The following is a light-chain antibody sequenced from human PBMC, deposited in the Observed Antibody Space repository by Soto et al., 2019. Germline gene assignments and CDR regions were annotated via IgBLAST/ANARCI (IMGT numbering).Light chain of an antibody. Sequence: EIVLTQSPGTLSLSPGERATLSCRAIQSVSSSYLAWYQQKPGQAPRLLIYGASSRATGIPDRFSGSGSGTDFTLTIIRLEPEDFAVYYCQQYGSSRITFGQGTRLEIK. J-gene: IGKJ5*01. CDR2: GAS. CDR3: QQYGSSRIT. V-gene: IGKV3-20*01. CDR1: QSVSSSY.